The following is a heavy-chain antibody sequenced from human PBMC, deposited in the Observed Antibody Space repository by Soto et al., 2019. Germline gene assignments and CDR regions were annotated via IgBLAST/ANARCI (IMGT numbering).Heavy chain of an antibody. CDR3: AASCVGCGGFNYYGMDV. CDR2: FPHSGTS. CDR1: GASITTYS. Sequence: PSETLSLTCTVSGASITTYSWTWIRQPPGKGLEWIGYFPHSGTSNYNPSLKSRVTISEDTSKNQFSLKLTSVTAADTAVYYCAASCVGCGGFNYYGMDVWGQGTTVTVSS. V-gene: IGHV4-59*01. D-gene: IGHD2-21*01. J-gene: IGHJ6*02.